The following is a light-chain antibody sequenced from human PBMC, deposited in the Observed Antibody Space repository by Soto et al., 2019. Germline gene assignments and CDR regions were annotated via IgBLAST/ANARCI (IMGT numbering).Light chain of an antibody. CDR2: DAS. J-gene: IGKJ4*01. CDR3: QQYDNLPTT. V-gene: IGKV1-33*01. Sequence: DIQMTQSPSSLSASVGDRVTITCQASQDISNYLNWYQQKPGKAPKLLIYDASNLETGVPSRFSGSGSGTDFTFTISSLQPEDIATYYCQQYDNLPTTFGGETKGDIK. CDR1: QDISNY.